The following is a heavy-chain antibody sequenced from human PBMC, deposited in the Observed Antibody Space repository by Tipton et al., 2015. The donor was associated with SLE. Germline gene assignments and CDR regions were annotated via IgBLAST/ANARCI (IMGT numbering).Heavy chain of an antibody. CDR3: ARAGLATSYYYYMDV. CDR2: IYYSGST. D-gene: IGHD5-12*01. J-gene: IGHJ6*03. V-gene: IGHV4-59*01. CDR1: GDSISSYY. Sequence: TLSLTCTVSGDSISSYYWSWVRQAPGKGLEWIGSIYYSGSTYYNPSLKSRVTISLDTSKNQFSLKLSSVTAADTAVYYCARAGLATSYYYYMDVWGKGTTVTVSS.